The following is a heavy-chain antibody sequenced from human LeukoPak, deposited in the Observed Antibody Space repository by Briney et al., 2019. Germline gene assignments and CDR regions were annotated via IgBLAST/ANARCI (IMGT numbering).Heavy chain of an antibody. J-gene: IGHJ6*03. Sequence: GGSLRLSCAASGFTFDDYGMSWVRQAPGKGLEWVSGINWNGGSTGYADSVKGRFTISRDNAKNSLYLQMNSLRAEDTALYHCARGRDHCSSTSCSVYYYYYMDVWGKGTTVTVSS. CDR3: ARGRDHCSSTSCSVYYYYYMDV. CDR2: INWNGGST. D-gene: IGHD2-2*01. CDR1: GFTFDDYG. V-gene: IGHV3-20*01.